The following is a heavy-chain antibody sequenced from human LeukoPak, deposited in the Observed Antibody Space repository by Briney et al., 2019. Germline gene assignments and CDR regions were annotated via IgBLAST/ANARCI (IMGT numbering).Heavy chain of an antibody. CDR1: GFTFSSYA. CDR3: ARPMGHIVVVTAIPYDAFDI. CDR2: ISYDGSNK. D-gene: IGHD2-21*02. V-gene: IGHV3-30-3*01. Sequence: GGSLRLSCAASGFTFSSYAMHWVRQAPGKGLEWVAVISYDGSNKYYADSVKGRFTISRDNSKNTLYLQMNSLRAEDTAVYYCARPMGHIVVVTAIPYDAFDIWGQGTMVTASS. J-gene: IGHJ3*02.